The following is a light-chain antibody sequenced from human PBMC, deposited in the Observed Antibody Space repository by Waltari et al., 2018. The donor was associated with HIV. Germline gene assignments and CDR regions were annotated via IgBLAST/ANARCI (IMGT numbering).Light chain of an antibody. CDR3: QSSDICLHGLWV. V-gene: IGLV1-40*01. CDR1: KSNIGAGHD. Sequence: QSLLTQPPSVSATPGQRITISCTGNKSNIGAGHDVHWYRQLPGTAPRLLIFANSNRPSGVPDRISGSKSTASASLAITGLQAEDEGYYYCQSSDICLHGLWVFGGGTKVTVL. CDR2: ANS. J-gene: IGLJ3*02.